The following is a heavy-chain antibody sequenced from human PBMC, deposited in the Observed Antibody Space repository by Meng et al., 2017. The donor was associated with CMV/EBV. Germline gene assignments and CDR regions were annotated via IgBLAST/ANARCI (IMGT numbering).Heavy chain of an antibody. D-gene: IGHD3-9*01. Sequence: SLKISCAASGFTFSSYAMHWVRQAPGKGLEWVAVISYDGSNKYYADSVKGRFTTSRDNSKNTLYLQMNSLRAEDTAVYYCARVRSSTDVLRYFDWLLDFDYWGQGTLVTVSS. CDR1: GFTFSSYA. CDR2: ISYDGSNK. J-gene: IGHJ4*02. CDR3: ARVRSSTDVLRYFDWLLDFDY. V-gene: IGHV3-30-3*01.